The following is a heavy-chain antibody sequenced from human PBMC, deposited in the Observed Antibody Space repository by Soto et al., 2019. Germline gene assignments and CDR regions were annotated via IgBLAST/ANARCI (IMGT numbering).Heavy chain of an antibody. Sequence: KTGGSLRLSCSASGFNFNSYTMNWVRQAPGKGLEWVSSISRFSDRTYYADSVKGRFAIFRANAENSVYLQVNSLRAEDTAVCYCERVGAYFGDFDYFDYWGQGTQVTVSS. J-gene: IGHJ4*02. CDR2: ISRFSDRT. CDR3: ERVGAYFGDFDYFDY. CDR1: GFNFNSYT. V-gene: IGHV3-21*06. D-gene: IGHD3-10*01.